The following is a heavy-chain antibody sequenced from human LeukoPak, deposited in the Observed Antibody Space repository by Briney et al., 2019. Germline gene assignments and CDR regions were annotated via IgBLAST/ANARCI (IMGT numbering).Heavy chain of an antibody. D-gene: IGHD1-26*01. J-gene: IGHJ4*02. CDR1: GGSISGYY. V-gene: IGHV4-34*01. CDR2: INHSGST. Sequence: SETLSLTCTVSGGSISGYYWSWIRQPPGKGLEWIGEINHSGSTNYNPSLKSRVTISVDTSKNQFSLKLSSVTAADTAVYYCARKGANLDYWGQGTLVTVSS. CDR3: ARKGANLDY.